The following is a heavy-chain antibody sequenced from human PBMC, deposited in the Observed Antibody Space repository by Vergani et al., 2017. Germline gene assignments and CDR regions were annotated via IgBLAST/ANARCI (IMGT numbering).Heavy chain of an antibody. V-gene: IGHV1-18*01. CDR1: GYTFTIYG. Sequence: QVQLVQSGAEVKKPGASVKVSCKASGYTFTIYGISWVRQAPGQGLEWMGWISAYNGNTNYAQKLQDRVTMHTDTSTSTAYMELRSLRSDDTAVYYCARDLGXIVGATNRRDAFDIWGQGTMVTVSS. CDR2: ISAYNGNT. J-gene: IGHJ3*02. D-gene: IGHD1-26*01. CDR3: ARDLGXIVGATNRRDAFDI.